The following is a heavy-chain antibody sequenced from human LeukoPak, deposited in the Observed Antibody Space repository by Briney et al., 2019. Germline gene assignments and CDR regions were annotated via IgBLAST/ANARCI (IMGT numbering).Heavy chain of an antibody. D-gene: IGHD2-15*01. CDR1: GGSISSHY. CDR2: IYTSGST. J-gene: IGHJ5*02. Sequence: SETLSLTCTVSGGSISSHYWSWIRQPAGKGLEWIGRIYTSGSTNYNPSLKSRVTMSVDTSKNQFSLKLSSVTAADTAVYYCARDIVVVVAAKGGYNWFDPWGQGTLVTVSS. V-gene: IGHV4-4*07. CDR3: ARDIVVVVAAKGGYNWFDP.